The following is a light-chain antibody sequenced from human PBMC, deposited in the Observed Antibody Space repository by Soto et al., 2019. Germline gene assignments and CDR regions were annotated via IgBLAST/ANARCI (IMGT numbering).Light chain of an antibody. Sequence: DIQMTQSPSTLSASVGDRVTITCRASQSISSWLAWYQQKPGKAPKLLIYDASSLASGVPSRFSGSGSGTEFTLTISSLQPDDFATYYCQQYNSYSLTFGQGTKVDIK. V-gene: IGKV1-5*01. CDR3: QQYNSYSLT. J-gene: IGKJ1*01. CDR1: QSISSW. CDR2: DAS.